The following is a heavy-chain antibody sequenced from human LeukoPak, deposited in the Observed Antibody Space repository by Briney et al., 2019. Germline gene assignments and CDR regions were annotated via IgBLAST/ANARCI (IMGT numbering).Heavy chain of an antibody. J-gene: IGHJ6*02. CDR2: IKQDGSEK. CDR3: VRAMDV. V-gene: IGHV3-7*01. CDR1: GGSISSDNW. Sequence: PSGTLSLTCAVSGGSISSDNWWSWVRQPPGKGLEWMANIKQDGSEKYYVDSVKGRFTISRDNAKNSLYLQMNSLRAEDTAVYYCVRAMDVWGQGTTVTVSS.